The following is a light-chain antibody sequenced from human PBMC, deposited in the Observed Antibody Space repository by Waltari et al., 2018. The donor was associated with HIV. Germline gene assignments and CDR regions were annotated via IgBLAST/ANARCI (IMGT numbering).Light chain of an antibody. CDR2: DVS. Sequence: QSALTPPRPVSGSPGPSVNISCTGTSSAVGGYNYVSWYQQHPGKAPKLMIYDVSKRPSGVHDRFAGYKSGTTASLTISGLQAEDESDYYCCSYAGSYVFGTGTKVTVL. CDR3: CSYAGSYV. CDR1: SSAVGGYNY. V-gene: IGLV2-11*01. J-gene: IGLJ1*01.